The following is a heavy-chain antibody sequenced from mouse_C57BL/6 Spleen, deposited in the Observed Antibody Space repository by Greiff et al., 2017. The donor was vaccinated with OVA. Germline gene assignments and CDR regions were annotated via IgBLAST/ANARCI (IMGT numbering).Heavy chain of an antibody. Sequence: EVKLMESGPGLVKPSQSLSLTCSVTGYSITSGYYWNWIRQFPGNKLEWMGYISYDGSNNYNPSLKNRISITRDTSKNQFFLKLNSVTTEDTATYYWAPGGSGYYDDVVFDYWGQGTTLTVSS. CDR2: ISYDGSN. CDR1: GYSITSGYY. CDR3: APGGSGYYDDVVFDY. J-gene: IGHJ2*01. D-gene: IGHD1-1*01. V-gene: IGHV3-6*01.